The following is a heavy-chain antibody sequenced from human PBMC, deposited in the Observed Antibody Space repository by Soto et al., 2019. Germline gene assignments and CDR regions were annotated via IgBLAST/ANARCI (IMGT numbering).Heavy chain of an antibody. V-gene: IGHV4-39*01. CDR1: GDSISSSSYY. CDR3: ASRYGPSEFDH. D-gene: IGHD3-9*01. Sequence: QLQLEESGPGLVKSSETLSLTCSVSGDSISSSSYYWGWIRQSPGERLEWIGNIHGNGGTQYNPSIRSRVIISVDTSANQFSLRLTSVTGADPAVYYCASRYGPSEFDHWGQGSLVTVSS. J-gene: IGHJ4*02. CDR2: IHGNGGT.